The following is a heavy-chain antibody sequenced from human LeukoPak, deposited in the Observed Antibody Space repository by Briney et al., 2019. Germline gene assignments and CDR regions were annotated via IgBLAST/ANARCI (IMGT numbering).Heavy chain of an antibody. CDR3: ARASPFGGVIAKLNWFDP. V-gene: IGHV1-69*06. D-gene: IGHD3-16*02. CDR2: IIPIFGTA. J-gene: IGHJ5*02. Sequence: ASVKVSCKASGGTFSSYAISWVRQAPGQGLEWMGGIIPIFGTANYAQKFQGRVTITADKSTSTAYMELSSLRSEDTAVYYCARASPFGGVIAKLNWFDPWGQGTLVTVSS. CDR1: GGTFSSYA.